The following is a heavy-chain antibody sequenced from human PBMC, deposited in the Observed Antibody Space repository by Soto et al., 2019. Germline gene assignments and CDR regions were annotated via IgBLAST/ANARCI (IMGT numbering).Heavy chain of an antibody. V-gene: IGHV5-51*01. Sequence: PGESLKISCKASGYSFTTYWIAWVRQMPGKGLEWMGIINPGDSDIRYSPSFQGQVTISADNSISTAYLQLSSLKASDTAMYYCARHEQFYYYYYGMDIWGQGNAVRVLS. CDR1: GYSFTTYW. CDR2: INPGDSDI. D-gene: IGHD4-4*01. CDR3: ARHEQFYYYYYGMDI. J-gene: IGHJ6*01.